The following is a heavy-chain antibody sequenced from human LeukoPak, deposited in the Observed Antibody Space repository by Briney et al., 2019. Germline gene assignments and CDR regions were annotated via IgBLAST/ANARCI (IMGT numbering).Heavy chain of an antibody. CDR1: GFTFDDYA. V-gene: IGHV3-9*01. CDR2: ISWNSGSI. D-gene: IGHD3-22*01. CDR3: AKGYYDSSGYYPY. Sequence: GGSLRLSCAASGFTFDDYAMHWVRQAPGKGLEWVSGISWNSGSIGYADSVKGRFTISRDNAKNSLYLQMNSLRAEDTALYYCAKGYYDSSGYYPYWGQGTLVTVSS. J-gene: IGHJ4*02.